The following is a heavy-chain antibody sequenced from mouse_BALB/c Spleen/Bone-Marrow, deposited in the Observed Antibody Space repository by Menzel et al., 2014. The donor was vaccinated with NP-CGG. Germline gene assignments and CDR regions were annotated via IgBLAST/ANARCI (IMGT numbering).Heavy chain of an antibody. Sequence: QVQLKESGPDLVAPSQRLSITCTVSGFSLTSYGVHWVRQPPGKGLEWLGVIWAGGSTNYNSALMSRLSISKDNSKSQVFLKMNSLQTDDTAMYYCARDYGSSYYAMDYWGQGTSVTVSS. CDR3: ARDYGSSYYAMDY. J-gene: IGHJ4*01. V-gene: IGHV2-9*02. CDR2: IWAGGST. D-gene: IGHD1-1*01. CDR1: GFSLTSYG.